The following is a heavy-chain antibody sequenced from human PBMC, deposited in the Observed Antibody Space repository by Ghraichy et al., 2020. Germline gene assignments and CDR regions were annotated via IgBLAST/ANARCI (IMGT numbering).Heavy chain of an antibody. CDR1: GFTFSNSV. Sequence: GGSLRLSCAASGFTFSNSVMNWVRQAPGKGLEWVSTIGVSAGNTHYADSVKGRFTISTDNSKNTLHLQMNSLRVEDTAVYYCARYLAVCSGGICKRWFDSWGQGTLVTVSS. D-gene: IGHD2-15*01. J-gene: IGHJ5*01. CDR3: ARYLAVCSGGICKRWFDS. V-gene: IGHV3-23*01. CDR2: IGVSAGNT.